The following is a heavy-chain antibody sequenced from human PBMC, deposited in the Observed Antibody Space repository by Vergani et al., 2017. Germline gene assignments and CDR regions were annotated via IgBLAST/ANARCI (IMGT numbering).Heavy chain of an antibody. CDR2: IYYSGST. CDR3: ARDRIVVVPAAYYYYYGMDV. CDR1: GGSISSGGYY. J-gene: IGHJ6*02. Sequence: QVQPQESGPGLVKPSQTLSLTCTVSGGSISSGGYYWSWIRQPPGKGLEWIGYIYYSGSTNYNPSLKSRVTISVDTSKNQFSLKLSSVTAADTAVYYCARDRIVVVPAAYYYYYGMDVWGQGTTVTVSS. V-gene: IGHV4-61*08. D-gene: IGHD2-2*01.